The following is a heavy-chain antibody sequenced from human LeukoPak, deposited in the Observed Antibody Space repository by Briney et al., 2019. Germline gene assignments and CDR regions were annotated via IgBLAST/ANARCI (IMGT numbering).Heavy chain of an antibody. D-gene: IGHD3-9*01. CDR2: ISYDGSNE. Sequence: GGSLRLSCAASGFTFSYYAMHWVRQAPGKGLEWVAVISYDGSNEYYADSVKGRFTISRDNSKSTLYLQMNSLRAEDTAVYYCAKDWSPIFGMDVWGQGTTVTVSS. J-gene: IGHJ6*02. CDR1: GFTFSYYA. CDR3: AKDWSPIFGMDV. V-gene: IGHV3-30-3*01.